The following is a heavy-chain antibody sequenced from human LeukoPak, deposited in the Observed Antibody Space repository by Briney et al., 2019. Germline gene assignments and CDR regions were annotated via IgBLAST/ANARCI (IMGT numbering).Heavy chain of an antibody. J-gene: IGHJ3*01. CDR1: GFTVSNSY. V-gene: IGHV3-66*01. CDR3: ARGGFHNSGSYWNAFDV. Sequence: GGSLRLSCAASGFTVSNSYMSLVRQAPGKGLEWVSVIYSGGSTYYADSVKGRFTMSGDYFKNTLYLEMNSLRVDDTALYYCARGGFHNSGSYWNAFDVWGQGTMVTVSS. D-gene: IGHD1-26*01. CDR2: IYSGGST.